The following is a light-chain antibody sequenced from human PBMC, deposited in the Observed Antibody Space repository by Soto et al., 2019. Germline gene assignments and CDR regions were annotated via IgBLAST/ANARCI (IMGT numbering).Light chain of an antibody. CDR2: LGF. Sequence: EIVMTQSPLSLPVTPGEPASISCRSSQSLLYYNGDNQLDWCLQKPGQSPQLLIYLGFHRASGVPYRFSGSGSGKDFTLKFSRVADVDVGVYYCMQSLQTPITFGQGTRLETK. CDR3: MQSLQTPIT. J-gene: IGKJ5*01. V-gene: IGKV2-28*01. CDR1: QSLLYYNGDNQ.